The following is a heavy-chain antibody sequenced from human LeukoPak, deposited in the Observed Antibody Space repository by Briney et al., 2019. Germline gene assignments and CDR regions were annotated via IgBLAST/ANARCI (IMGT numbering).Heavy chain of an antibody. CDR1: GYSFTSYW. V-gene: IGHV5-51*01. Sequence: GESLKISCKGSGYSFTSYWIGWVRQMPGKGLEWMGIIYPGDSDTRYSPSFQGQVTISADKSISTAYLQWSSLKASDTAMYYCARRVLLRGGSYYDNWFDPWGQGTLVTVSS. CDR3: ARRVLLRGGSYYDNWFDP. J-gene: IGHJ5*02. D-gene: IGHD1-26*01. CDR2: IYPGDSDT.